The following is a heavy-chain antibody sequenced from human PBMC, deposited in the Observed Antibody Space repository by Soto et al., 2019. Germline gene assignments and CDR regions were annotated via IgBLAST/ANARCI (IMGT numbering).Heavy chain of an antibody. J-gene: IGHJ5*02. D-gene: IGHD6-19*01. V-gene: IGHV4-39*01. CDR3: ARPQTGYSSGSQFDP. CDR2: IYYSGRT. Sequence: SGTLSLSCIVSGECISSGSYCWGWIRQPPGKGLEWIGSIYYSGRTYYNPSFKSRVTISIDTSKNQFSLRLRSVTATDTAVYYCARPQTGYSSGSQFDPWGQGTLVTVSS. CDR1: GECISSGSYC.